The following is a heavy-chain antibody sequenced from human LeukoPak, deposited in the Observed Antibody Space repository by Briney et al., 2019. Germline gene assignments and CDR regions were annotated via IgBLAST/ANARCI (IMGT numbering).Heavy chain of an antibody. CDR2: IWYDGSNK. J-gene: IGHJ4*02. CDR1: GFTFGSYD. V-gene: IGHV3-33*01. CDR3: ARHKDWTFDC. D-gene: IGHD3/OR15-3a*01. Sequence: GRSLRLSCAASGFTFGSYDMHWVRQAPGKGLEWVAVIWYDGSNKYYADSVKGRFTISRDISKNTLYLQMNSLRAEDTAVYYCARHKDWTFDCWGQGTLVTVSS.